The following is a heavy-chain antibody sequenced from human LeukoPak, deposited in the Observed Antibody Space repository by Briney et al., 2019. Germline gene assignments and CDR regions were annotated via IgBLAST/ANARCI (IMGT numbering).Heavy chain of an antibody. CDR3: AKDRNIVVVPAAMKHYYYYMDV. CDR2: IRYDGSNK. D-gene: IGHD2-2*01. CDR1: GFTFSSYG. Sequence: PGGSLRLSCAASGFTFSSYGMHWVRQAPGKGLEWVAFIRYDGSNKYYADSVKGRFTISRDNSKNTLYLQMNSLRAEDTAVYYCAKDRNIVVVPAAMKHYYYYMDVWGKGTTVTVSS. J-gene: IGHJ6*03. V-gene: IGHV3-30*02.